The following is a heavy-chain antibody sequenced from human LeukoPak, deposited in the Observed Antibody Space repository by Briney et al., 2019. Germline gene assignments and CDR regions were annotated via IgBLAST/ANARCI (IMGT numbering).Heavy chain of an antibody. J-gene: IGHJ4*02. CDR3: AREVGSNGAFDY. CDR2: ITSSSGYI. V-gene: IGHV3-21*01. D-gene: IGHD1-26*01. Sequence: GSLRLSCAASGFPFSNYKMNWVRQAPGKGLEWVSFITSSSGYIYYADSVKGRFTISRDNAKNSLYLQMNSLRADDTAVYSCAREVGSNGAFDYWGPGTLVTVSS. CDR1: GFPFSNYK.